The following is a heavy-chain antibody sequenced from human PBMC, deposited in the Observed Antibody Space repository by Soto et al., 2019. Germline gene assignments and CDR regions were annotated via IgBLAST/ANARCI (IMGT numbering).Heavy chain of an antibody. CDR1: GGSISSGDYY. CDR2: IDTSGNT. D-gene: IGHD6-13*01. Sequence: TLSLTCTVSGGSISSGDYYWSWIRQPAGKGLEWIGRIDTSGNTNYNPSLKSRVTMSVDTSKKQFSLKLTSVTAADTAVYYCARYSSNWFQTEGMDVWGQGTTVTVSS. J-gene: IGHJ6*02. CDR3: ARYSSNWFQTEGMDV. V-gene: IGHV4-61*02.